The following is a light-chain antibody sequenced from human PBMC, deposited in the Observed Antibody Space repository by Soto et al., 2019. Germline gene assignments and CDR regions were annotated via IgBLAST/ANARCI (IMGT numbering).Light chain of an antibody. Sequence: EIVLTQSPGTLSLSPGERATLSCRASQSVSSSYLAWYQQKPGQSPRLLIYGASSRATGIPDRFNGSGSGTHFTLTTSRLEPEGFALYYCQQYRSSPAFGGGTKVEIK. CDR1: QSVSSSY. CDR2: GAS. CDR3: QQYRSSPA. J-gene: IGKJ4*01. V-gene: IGKV3-20*01.